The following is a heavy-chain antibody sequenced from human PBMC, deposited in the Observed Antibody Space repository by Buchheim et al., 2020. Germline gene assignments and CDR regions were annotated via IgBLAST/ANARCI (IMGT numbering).Heavy chain of an antibody. CDR1: GFTFSNYG. V-gene: IGHV3-30*03. CDR3: ARIFDDFWSGYQNFDY. Sequence: QVQLVESGGGVVQPGENLKLSCSASGFTFSNYGMHWVRQAPDKGLEWVAVISNDGSKKYYGDSVRGRFTISRDNAKNTLDLQMNSLRAEDTAVYYCARIFDDFWSGYQNFDYWGQGTL. D-gene: IGHD3-3*01. CDR2: ISNDGSKK. J-gene: IGHJ4*02.